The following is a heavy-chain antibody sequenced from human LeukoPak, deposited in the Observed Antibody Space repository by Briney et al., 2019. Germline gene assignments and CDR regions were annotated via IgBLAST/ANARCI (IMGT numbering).Heavy chain of an antibody. J-gene: IGHJ5*02. V-gene: IGHV3-7*01. CDR1: GFTFRSYW. Sequence: GGSLRLSCAASGFTFRSYWMSWVRQTPGKGLAWVANIKQDGSEKYYVDSVKGPFTISRDNAKNSLYLQMNSLRAEDTAVYYCARDESSGLNWFDPWGQGTLVTVSS. D-gene: IGHD6-19*01. CDR2: IKQDGSEK. CDR3: ARDESSGLNWFDP.